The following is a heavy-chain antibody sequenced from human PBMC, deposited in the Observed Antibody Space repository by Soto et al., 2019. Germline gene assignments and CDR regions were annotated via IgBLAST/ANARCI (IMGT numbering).Heavy chain of an antibody. CDR2: TRNKANSYTT. J-gene: IGHJ2*01. CDR1: GFTFSDHY. CDR3: ARAVTESKWYFDF. Sequence: PGGSLRLSCAASGFTFSDHYMDWVRQAPGKGLEWVGRTRNKANSYTTEYAASVKGRFTISRDDSKNSLYLQMNSLKTEDTAVYYCARAVTESKWYFDFWGRGTLGTGSS. V-gene: IGHV3-72*01.